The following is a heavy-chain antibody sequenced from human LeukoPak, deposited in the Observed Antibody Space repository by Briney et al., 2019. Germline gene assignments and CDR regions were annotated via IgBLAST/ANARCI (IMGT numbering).Heavy chain of an antibody. V-gene: IGHV3-48*04. CDR1: GFNFGIYS. Sequence: PGGPLRLSCAGSGFNFGIYSMDWVRQAPGKGLEWVAYVSAGSTGIFYAASVKGRFSISRDNAQKSLYLQMNSLRAEDTAIYYCVREKGGFGFVLWGRGTLVTVSS. D-gene: IGHD3-16*01. J-gene: IGHJ4*02. CDR2: VSAGSTGI. CDR3: VREKGGFGFVL.